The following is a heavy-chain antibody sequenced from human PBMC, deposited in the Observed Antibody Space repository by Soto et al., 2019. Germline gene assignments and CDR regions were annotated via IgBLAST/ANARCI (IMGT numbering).Heavy chain of an antibody. CDR2: MNPNSGNT. V-gene: IGHV1-8*01. CDR1: GYTFTSYD. J-gene: IGHJ4*02. CDR3: ARTLYGDTVDY. Sequence: QVQLVQSGAEVKKPGASVKVSCKASGYTFTSYDINWVRQATGQGLEWMGWMNPNSGNTGYAQKSKGRATMTRNTSISTAYMGLRRLRSEDTAVYCCARTLYGDTVDYWGQGTLVTVSS. D-gene: IGHD4-17*01.